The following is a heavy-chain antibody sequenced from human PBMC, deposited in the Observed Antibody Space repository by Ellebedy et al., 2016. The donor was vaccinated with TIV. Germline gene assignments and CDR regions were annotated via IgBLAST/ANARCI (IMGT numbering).Heavy chain of an antibody. D-gene: IGHD4-23*01. CDR2: INSDGSST. Sequence: PGGSLRLSCTASGFTFSTYWMHRVRLVPGKGPVWVSRINSDGSSTGHADSVKGRFTISRDNSKNTLFLQMDSVRADDTAVYYCAKDRVPDGRWNFDFWGQGTLVTVSS. CDR3: AKDRVPDGRWNFDF. V-gene: IGHV3-74*01. CDR1: GFTFSTYW. J-gene: IGHJ4*02.